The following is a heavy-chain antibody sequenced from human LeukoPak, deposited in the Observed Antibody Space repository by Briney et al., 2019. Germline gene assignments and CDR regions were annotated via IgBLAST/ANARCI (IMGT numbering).Heavy chain of an antibody. J-gene: IGHJ6*02. D-gene: IGHD4-17*01. V-gene: IGHV3-23*01. CDR3: AKDGGATVNYYYYYGMDV. CDR2: ISGSGGST. Sequence: GGSLRLSCAASGFTFSSYAMSWVRQAPGKGPEWVSAISGSGGSTYYADSVKGRFTISRDNSKNTLHLQMNSLRAEDTAVYYCAKDGGATVNYYYYYGMDVWGQGTTVTVSS. CDR1: GFTFSSYA.